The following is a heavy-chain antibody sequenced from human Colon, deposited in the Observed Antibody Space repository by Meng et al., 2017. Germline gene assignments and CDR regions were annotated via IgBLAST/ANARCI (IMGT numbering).Heavy chain of an antibody. J-gene: IGHJ4*02. CDR3: ARSAYYGSGSYRGPSV. Sequence: SETLSLTCAVYGGFFSGYYWSWIRQPPGKGLEWIGEINHSGSTNYNPSLKSRVTISVDTSKNQFSLKLSSVTAADTAVYYCARSAYYGSGSYRGPSVWGQGTLVTVSS. D-gene: IGHD3-10*01. CDR2: INHSGST. CDR1: GGFFSGYY. V-gene: IGHV4-34*01.